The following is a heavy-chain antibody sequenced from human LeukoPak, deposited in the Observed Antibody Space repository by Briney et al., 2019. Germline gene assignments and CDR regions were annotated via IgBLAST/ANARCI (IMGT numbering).Heavy chain of an antibody. CDR2: INHSGST. D-gene: IGHD3-10*02. J-gene: IGHJ4*02. CDR3: ASHPPPYRVRGVRVSR. V-gene: IGHV4-34*01. Sequence: TSETLSLTCAVYGGSFSGYYWSWIRQPPGKGLEWIGEINHSGSTNYNPSLKSRVTISVDTSKNQFSLKLSSVTAADTAVYYCASHPPPYRVRGVRVSRWGQGTLVTVSS. CDR1: GGSFSGYY.